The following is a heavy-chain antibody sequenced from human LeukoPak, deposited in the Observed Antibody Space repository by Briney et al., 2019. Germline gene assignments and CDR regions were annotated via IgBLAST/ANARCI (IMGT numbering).Heavy chain of an antibody. J-gene: IGHJ4*02. Sequence: GGSLRLSCAASGFTFSDYYMTWIRQAPGKGLEWVSYISSSDYRTNYADSVKGRFTISRDNAKNSLYLQMNSLRAEDTAVYYCARASSIAAAGTLSYWGQGTLVTVSS. D-gene: IGHD6-13*01. CDR2: ISSSDYRT. V-gene: IGHV3-11*01. CDR1: GFTFSDYY. CDR3: ARASSIAAAGTLSY.